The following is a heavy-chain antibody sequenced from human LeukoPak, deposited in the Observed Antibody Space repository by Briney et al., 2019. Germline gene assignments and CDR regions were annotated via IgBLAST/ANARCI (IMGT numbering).Heavy chain of an antibody. CDR1: GGSISSGGYY. CDR2: IYYSGST. Sequence: SQTLSLTCTVSGGSISSGGYYWSWIRQHPGKGLEWIGYIYYSGSTYYNPSLKSRVTISVDTSKNQFPLKLSSVTAADTAVYYCARGNYDILTGYYGPVDYWGQGTLVTVSS. CDR3: ARGNYDILTGYYGPVDY. D-gene: IGHD3-9*01. J-gene: IGHJ4*02. V-gene: IGHV4-31*03.